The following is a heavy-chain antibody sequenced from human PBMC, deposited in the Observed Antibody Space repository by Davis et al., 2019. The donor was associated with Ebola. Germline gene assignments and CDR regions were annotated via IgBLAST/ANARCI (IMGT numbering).Heavy chain of an antibody. CDR3: ARAEDDYGEYPDALDI. CDR2: ISAYNGNT. Sequence: ASVKVSCKASGYTFTSYGISWVRQAPGQGLEWMGWISAYNGNTNYAQKLQGRVTMTTDTSTSTAYMELRSLRSDDTAVYYCARAEDDYGEYPDALDIWGQGTVVTVSS. J-gene: IGHJ3*02. D-gene: IGHD4-17*01. CDR1: GYTFTSYG. V-gene: IGHV1-18*01.